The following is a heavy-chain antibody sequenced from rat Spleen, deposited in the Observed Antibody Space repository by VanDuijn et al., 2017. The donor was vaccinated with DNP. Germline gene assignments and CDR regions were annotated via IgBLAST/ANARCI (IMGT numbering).Heavy chain of an antibody. Sequence: EVQLVESGGGLLQPGRSLKLSCAASGFTFSDYDMAWVRQAPTKGLEWVAAISSTGVVTYYRGSVKGRFTVSRDNRKSILYLQMDSLRSEETATYYCARQAYDWYFDFWGPGTMVTVSS. CDR1: GFTFSDYD. CDR3: ARQAYDWYFDF. V-gene: IGHV5S11*01. J-gene: IGHJ1*01. CDR2: ISSTGVVT.